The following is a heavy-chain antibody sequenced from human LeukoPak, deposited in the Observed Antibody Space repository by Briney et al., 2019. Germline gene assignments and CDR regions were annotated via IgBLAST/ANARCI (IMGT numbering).Heavy chain of an antibody. V-gene: IGHV3-20*04. CDR3: ARAPITSPFYFDY. Sequence: GSLRLSCTASGFAFDEHGMSWVRQVPGKGLEWVSGINWSGGSTGYADPLRGRFTISRDNAKNSLYLQMDSLRAEDTALYYCARAPITSPFYFDYWGQGTLVTVSS. D-gene: IGHD2-2*01. CDR1: GFAFDEHG. CDR2: INWSGGST. J-gene: IGHJ4*02.